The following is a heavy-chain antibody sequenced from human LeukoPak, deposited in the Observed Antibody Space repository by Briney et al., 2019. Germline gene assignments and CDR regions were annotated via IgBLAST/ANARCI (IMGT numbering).Heavy chain of an antibody. D-gene: IGHD3-9*01. J-gene: IGHJ4*02. V-gene: IGHV3-7*01. CDR2: IKQDGSEK. CDR1: GFIFSNYW. CDR3: ARGVRYFDPFDY. Sequence: GGSLRLSCAASGFIFSNYWMNWVRQAPGKGLEWVANIKQDGSEKYYVDSVKGRFTISRDNAKNSLYLQMNSLRAEDTAVYYCARGVRYFDPFDYWGQGTLVTVSS.